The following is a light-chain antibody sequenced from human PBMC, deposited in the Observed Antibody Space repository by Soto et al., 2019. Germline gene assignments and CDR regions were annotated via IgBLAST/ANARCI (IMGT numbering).Light chain of an antibody. V-gene: IGLV1-44*01. J-gene: IGLJ1*01. CDR3: AAWDDILNDYV. CDR1: SSNIGSNT. Sequence: QSVLTQPPSASGTPGQRVTISCSGSSSNIGSNTVNWYQQLPGTAPKVLIYSDNQRPSGVPDRFSGSKSGTSASLAISGLQSEDEADYYCAAWDDILNDYVFGTGTKVTVL. CDR2: SDN.